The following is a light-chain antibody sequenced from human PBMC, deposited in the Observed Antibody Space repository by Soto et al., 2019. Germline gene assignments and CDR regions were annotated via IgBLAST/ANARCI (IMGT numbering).Light chain of an antibody. J-gene: IGKJ5*01. V-gene: IGKV1-16*01. CDR3: QQYDRDPLT. CDR1: QDISNY. Sequence: VQMTQSPSSLSGSVGDRVTITCRASQDISNYLAWFQQKPGKAPTSLIFAASSLQIGVPSRFRGSGSGTDFTLTISSLQPEDLETYYCQQYDRDPLTLGHGTRMEI. CDR2: AAS.